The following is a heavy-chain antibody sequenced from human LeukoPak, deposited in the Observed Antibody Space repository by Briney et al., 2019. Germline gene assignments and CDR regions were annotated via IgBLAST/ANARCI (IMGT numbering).Heavy chain of an antibody. Sequence: GGSLRLSCAASGFTFSSYSMNWVRQAPGKGLEWVSSISSSSSYIYYADSVKGRFTISRDNAKNSLYLQMNSLRAEDAAVYYCARDLGYCSSTSCCFGYWGQGTLVTVSS. D-gene: IGHD2-2*01. J-gene: IGHJ4*02. CDR2: ISSSSSYI. CDR3: ARDLGYCSSTSCCFGY. V-gene: IGHV3-21*01. CDR1: GFTFSSYS.